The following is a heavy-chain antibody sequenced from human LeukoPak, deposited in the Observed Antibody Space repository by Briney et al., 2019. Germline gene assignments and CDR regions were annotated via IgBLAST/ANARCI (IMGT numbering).Heavy chain of an antibody. D-gene: IGHD5-12*01. CDR1: GXTFGDYG. V-gene: IGHV3-49*04. J-gene: IGHJ4*02. Sequence: GGSLRLSCTASGXTFGDYGISWVRQAPGKGLEWVSFVRSKAYGGTTEDAASVKGRFTISRDDSKSIAYLQMNSLKTEDTAVYYCTRARGSYYFDYWGQGTPVTVSS. CDR2: VRSKAYGGTT. CDR3: TRARGSYYFDY.